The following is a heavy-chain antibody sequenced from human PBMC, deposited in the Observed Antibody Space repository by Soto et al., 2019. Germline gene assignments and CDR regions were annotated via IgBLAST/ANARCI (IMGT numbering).Heavy chain of an antibody. D-gene: IGHD3-10*01. CDR3: ARDHYGTNWFHR. Sequence: GGSLRLSCAASGFTFSSYSMNWVRQAPGTGLEWVSYISSSSSYTNYADSVKGRFTISRDNAKNSLYLQMNSLRAEDTAVHYRARDHYGTNWFHRWGQGSQVTVSS. CDR1: GFTFSSYS. V-gene: IGHV3-21*05. CDR2: ISSSSSYT. J-gene: IGHJ5*02.